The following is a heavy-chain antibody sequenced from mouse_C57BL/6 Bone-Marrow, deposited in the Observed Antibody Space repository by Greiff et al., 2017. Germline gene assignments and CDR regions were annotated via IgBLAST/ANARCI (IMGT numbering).Heavy chain of an antibody. Sequence: EVKVEESGGGLVQPGGSLKLSCAASGFTFSDYGMAWVRQAPRKGPEWVAFISNLAYSIYYADTVTGRFPISRENAKNTLYLEMSSLRSEDTAMYYCARQGDYGSSYRYFDVWGTGTTVTVSS. CDR1: GFTFSDYG. CDR2: ISNLAYSI. D-gene: IGHD1-1*01. J-gene: IGHJ1*03. CDR3: ARQGDYGSSYRYFDV. V-gene: IGHV5-15*04.